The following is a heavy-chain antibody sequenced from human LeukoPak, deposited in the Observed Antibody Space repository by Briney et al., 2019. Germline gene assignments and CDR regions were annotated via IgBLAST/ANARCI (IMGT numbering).Heavy chain of an antibody. Sequence: SETLSLTCTVSGGSISSYYWSWIRQPPGKGLEWIGCIYYSGSTNYNPSLKSRVTISVDTSKNQLSLKLSSVTAADTAVYYCARDYGGSYYYGSGSYPLYGMDVWGQGTTVTVSS. J-gene: IGHJ6*02. V-gene: IGHV4-59*01. D-gene: IGHD3-10*01. CDR1: GGSISSYY. CDR3: ARDYGGSYYYGSGSYPLYGMDV. CDR2: IYYSGST.